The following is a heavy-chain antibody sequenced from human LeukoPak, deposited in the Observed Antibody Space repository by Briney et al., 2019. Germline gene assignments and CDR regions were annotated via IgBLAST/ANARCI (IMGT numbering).Heavy chain of an antibody. CDR2: ISAYNGNT. CDR3: ARGWAPRLGIGYCSSTSCYYFDY. V-gene: IGHV1-18*01. J-gene: IGHJ4*02. CDR1: GYTFTSYG. D-gene: IGHD2-2*01. Sequence: GASVKVSCKASGYTFTSYGISWVRQAPGQGLEWMGWISAYNGNTNYAQKLQGRVTMTTDTSTSTAYMELRSLRSDDTAVYYCARGWAPRLGIGYCSSTSCYYFDYWGQGTLVTVSS.